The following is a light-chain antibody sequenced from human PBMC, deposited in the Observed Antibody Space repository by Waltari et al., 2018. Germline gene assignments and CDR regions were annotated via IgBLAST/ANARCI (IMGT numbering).Light chain of an antibody. Sequence: DIVMTQSPDSLAVSLGEWATINCKSSQSVLYSSNNKNYLAWYQQKPGQPPKLLIYWASTRESGVPDRFSGSGSGTEFTLTISSLQAEDVAVYYCQQYYSHVRTFGQGTKVEVK. J-gene: IGKJ1*01. CDR3: QQYYSHVRT. CDR2: WAS. CDR1: QSVLYSSNNKNY. V-gene: IGKV4-1*01.